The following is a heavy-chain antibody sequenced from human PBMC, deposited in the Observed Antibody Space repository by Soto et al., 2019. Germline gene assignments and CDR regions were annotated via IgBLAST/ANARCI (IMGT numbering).Heavy chain of an antibody. CDR1: GGSISSGGYY. Sequence: SETLSLTCTVSGGSISSGGYYWSWIRQHPGKGLEWIGYIYYSGSTYYNPSLKSRVTISVDTSKNQFSLKLSSVTAADTAVYYCARVHRSPRPYSSSWYRHNYYYGMDVWGQGTTVTVSS. CDR2: IYYSGST. D-gene: IGHD6-13*01. V-gene: IGHV4-31*03. J-gene: IGHJ6*02. CDR3: ARVHRSPRPYSSSWYRHNYYYGMDV.